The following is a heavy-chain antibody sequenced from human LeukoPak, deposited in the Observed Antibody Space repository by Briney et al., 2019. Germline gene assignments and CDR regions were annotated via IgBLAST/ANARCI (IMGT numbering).Heavy chain of an antibody. CDR2: IYYSGST. D-gene: IGHD4-11*01. CDR3: ARHGPTTVTTFLDY. J-gene: IGHJ4*02. Sequence: SETLSLTCSVSGGSISSYYWSWIRQPPGKGLEWIGYIYYSGSTNYNPSLKSRVTISVDTSKNQFSLKLSSVTAADTAVYYCARHGPTTVTTFLDYWGQGTLVTVSS. V-gene: IGHV4-59*08. CDR1: GGSISSYY.